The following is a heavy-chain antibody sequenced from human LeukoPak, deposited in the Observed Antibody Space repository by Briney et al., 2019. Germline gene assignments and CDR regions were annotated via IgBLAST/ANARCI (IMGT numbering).Heavy chain of an antibody. V-gene: IGHV4-34*01. CDR3: ARRDRVATISH. Sequence: PSETLSLTCAVYGGSFSGYYWSWIRQPPGKGLEWIGEINHSGSTNYNPSLKSRVTISVDTSKNQFSLKLSSVTAADTAVYYCARRDRVATISHWGQGTLVTVSS. CDR2: INHSGST. D-gene: IGHD5-12*01. J-gene: IGHJ4*02. CDR1: GGSFSGYY.